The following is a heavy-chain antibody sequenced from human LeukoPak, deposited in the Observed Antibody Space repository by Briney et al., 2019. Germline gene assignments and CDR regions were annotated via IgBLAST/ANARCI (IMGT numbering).Heavy chain of an antibody. Sequence: PGGSLRLSCAASGFTFSDYYMSWIRQAPGKGLEWVSYISSSGSTIYYADSVKGRFTISRDNAKNSLYLQMNSLRAEDTALYYCARGRPRYYYDSSGYYFPTAFDIWGQGTMVTVSS. D-gene: IGHD3-22*01. CDR1: GFTFSDYY. V-gene: IGHV3-11*01. J-gene: IGHJ3*02. CDR3: ARGRPRYYYDSSGYYFPTAFDI. CDR2: ISSSGSTI.